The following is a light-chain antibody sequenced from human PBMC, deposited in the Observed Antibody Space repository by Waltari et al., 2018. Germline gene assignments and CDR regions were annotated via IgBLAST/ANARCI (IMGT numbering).Light chain of an antibody. CDR1: HTIASY. V-gene: IGKV1-39*01. J-gene: IGKJ1*01. CDR3: QQSYRTPWT. Sequence: DIQMTQSPSSLSASVGDRVTITCRASHTIASYLNWYQQKPGKPPNLLIYAASSLQSGVPSRFSGSGSGTDFTLTISSLQPEDFAVYFCQQSYRTPWTFGQGTRVEIK. CDR2: AAS.